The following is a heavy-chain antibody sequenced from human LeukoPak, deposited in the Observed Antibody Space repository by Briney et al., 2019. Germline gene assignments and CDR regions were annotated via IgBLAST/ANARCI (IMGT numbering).Heavy chain of an antibody. V-gene: IGHV4-39*01. J-gene: IGHJ4*02. CDR3: ARRYCGGDCYNFDY. D-gene: IGHD2-21*02. CDR2: IYYSGST. Sequence: KTSETLSLTCTVSGGSISSSSYYWGWIRQPPGKGLEWIGSIYYSGSTYYNPSLKSRVTISIDTSKNQFSLKLSSVTAADTAVYYCARRYCGGDCYNFDYWGQGTLVTVSS. CDR1: GGSISSSSYY.